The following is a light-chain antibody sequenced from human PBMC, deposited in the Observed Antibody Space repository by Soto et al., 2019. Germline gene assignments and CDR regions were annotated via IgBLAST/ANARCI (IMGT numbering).Light chain of an antibody. V-gene: IGKV1-5*03. Sequence: DIQMTQSPSTVSAYVGDSVTMTFRASQSITTWLAWYQQKPGKAPKLLIYKASSLEGGVPSRFSGSGSGTEFTLTISSLQPDDFATYYCQQYNSFTWTFGQGTKVDIK. J-gene: IGKJ1*01. CDR2: KAS. CDR1: QSITTW. CDR3: QQYNSFTWT.